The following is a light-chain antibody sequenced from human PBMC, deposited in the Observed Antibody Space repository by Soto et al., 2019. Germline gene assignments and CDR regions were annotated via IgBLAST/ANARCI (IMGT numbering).Light chain of an antibody. CDR2: GAS. Sequence: EIVLTQSPGTLSFSPGERATLSCRASQSVSSTSLAWYQHKPGQAPRLLIYGASSRATGIPDRFSGSGSGTDFTLTIRRLEPEDFAVYFCQQYGSSPMTFGQGPRLEIK. CDR3: QQYGSSPMT. V-gene: IGKV3-20*01. J-gene: IGKJ5*01. CDR1: QSVSSTS.